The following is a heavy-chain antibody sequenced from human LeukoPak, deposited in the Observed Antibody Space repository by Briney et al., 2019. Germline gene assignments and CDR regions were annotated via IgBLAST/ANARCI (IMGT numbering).Heavy chain of an antibody. V-gene: IGHV4-34*01. Sequence: PSETLSLTCAVYGGSFSGYYWSWIRQPPGKGLEGIGEINHSGSSNYNPSLKSRVTISVDTSKNQFSLKLSSVTAADMAVYYCARAPSRYDVLTGYYGGWFDSWGQGTLVTVSS. CDR3: ARAPSRYDVLTGYYGGWFDS. CDR2: INHSGSS. CDR1: GGSFSGYY. D-gene: IGHD3-9*01. J-gene: IGHJ5*01.